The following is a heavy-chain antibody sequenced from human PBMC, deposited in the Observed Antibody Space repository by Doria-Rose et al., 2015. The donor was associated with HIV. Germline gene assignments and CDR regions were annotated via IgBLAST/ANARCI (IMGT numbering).Heavy chain of an antibody. CDR1: GFTFSSYG. J-gene: IGHJ3*02. D-gene: IGHD3-22*01. Sequence: QVQLVQSGGGVVQPGRSLRLSCAASGFTFSSYGMHWVRQAPGKGLEWVAVIWYDGSNKYYADSVKVRFTISRDNSKNTLYLQMNSLRAEDTAVYYCARDPADYYDSSGSDPFDIWGQGTMVTVSS. V-gene: IGHV3-33*01. CDR3: ARDPADYYDSSGSDPFDI. CDR2: IWYDGSNK.